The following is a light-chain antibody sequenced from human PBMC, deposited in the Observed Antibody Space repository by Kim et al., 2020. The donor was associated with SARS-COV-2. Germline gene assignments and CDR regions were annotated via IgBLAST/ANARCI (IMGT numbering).Light chain of an antibody. CDR3: AAWDDSLNDYV. CDR1: RSNIGSNT. J-gene: IGLJ1*01. CDR2: SDN. Sequence: QSVLTQPSSASGTPGQRVTISCSGSRSNIGSNTVNWYRQLSGTAPKLLLYSDNQRPSGVPDRFSGSKSGTSASLAISGLQSEDEADYSCAAWDDSLNDYVFGSGTRLTVL. V-gene: IGLV1-44*01.